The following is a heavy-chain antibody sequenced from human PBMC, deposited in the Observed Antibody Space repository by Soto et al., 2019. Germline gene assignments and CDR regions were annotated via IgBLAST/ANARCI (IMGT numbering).Heavy chain of an antibody. CDR2: LYSGGST. D-gene: IGHD6-19*01. J-gene: IGHJ4*02. CDR1: GVTVSSNF. Sequence: EVQLVESGGDLVQPGGSLRLSCAASGVTVSSNFMTWVRQAPGKGLEWVSVLYSGGSTYYLDAVKGRFSISRDDSKNTLYLQMNSLRAEDTAVYYWARGAGYSCGWPYYFDYWGQGTLVTGSS. V-gene: IGHV3-66*01. CDR3: ARGAGYSCGWPYYFDY.